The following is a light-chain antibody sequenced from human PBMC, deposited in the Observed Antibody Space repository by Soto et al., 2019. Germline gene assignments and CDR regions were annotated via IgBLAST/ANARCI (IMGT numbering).Light chain of an antibody. CDR2: KAS. J-gene: IGKJ1*01. CDR1: QNVDSW. V-gene: IGKV1-5*03. CDR3: QQYYSYLWT. Sequence: DIPMTQSPSTLSASVGDRVTITCRASQNVDSWLAWYQQRPGKAPRLLISKASSLESGVPSRFSGSGSGTEFTLTISSLQPDDFATYHCQQYYSYLWTFGQGTKVEIK.